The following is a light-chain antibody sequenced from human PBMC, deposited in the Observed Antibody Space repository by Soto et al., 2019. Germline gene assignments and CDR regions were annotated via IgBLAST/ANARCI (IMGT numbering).Light chain of an antibody. CDR3: QQYNNWPPIT. V-gene: IGKV3-15*01. Sequence: EIVMTQSRATLSVSPGERATLSCRASQSVSIKLAWYQQKLGQAPRLLIYDTSTRATGIPARFSGSGSGTEFTITISSPQSEDCAVYYCQQYNNWPPITFGQGTRLEIK. J-gene: IGKJ5*01. CDR2: DTS. CDR1: QSVSIK.